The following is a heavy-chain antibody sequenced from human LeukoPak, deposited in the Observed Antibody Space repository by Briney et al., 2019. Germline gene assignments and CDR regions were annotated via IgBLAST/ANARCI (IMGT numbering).Heavy chain of an antibody. V-gene: IGHV4-59*01. CDR1: RGSISSYY. CDR3: ARAIGYSSVFDY. D-gene: IGHD6-19*01. Sequence: SETLSLTCTVSRGSISSYYWSWIRQPPGKGLEWIGYISYSGSTNYNPSLKSRVTASVDTSKNQFSLRLSSVTAADTAVYYCARAIGYSSVFDYWGQGTLVTVSS. CDR2: ISYSGST. J-gene: IGHJ4*02.